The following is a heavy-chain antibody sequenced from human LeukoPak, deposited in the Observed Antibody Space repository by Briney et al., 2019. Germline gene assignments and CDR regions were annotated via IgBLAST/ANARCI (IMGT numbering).Heavy chain of an antibody. Sequence: GGSLRLSCAASGFTFSSYAMSWVRQAPGKGLEWVSAISGDGDITYYADSVKGRFTISRDNSRNTLYLQMNSLRAEDTAVYYCAKDKGWYFDLWGRGTLVTVSS. CDR1: GFTFSSYA. V-gene: IGHV3-23*01. CDR3: AKDKGWYFDL. CDR2: ISGDGDIT. J-gene: IGHJ2*01.